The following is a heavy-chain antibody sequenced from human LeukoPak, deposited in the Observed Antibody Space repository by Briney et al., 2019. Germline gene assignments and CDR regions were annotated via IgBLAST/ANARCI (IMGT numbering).Heavy chain of an antibody. V-gene: IGHV3-9*01. CDR1: GFTFDDYA. Sequence: PGGSLRLSCAASGFTFDDYAMHWVRQVPGKGLEWVSGISWNSANIGYADSVKGRFTISRDNAKNSLFLQMNSLRAEDTALYYCAKDRGLRNQWLQITYEHWGQGTLVSVSS. D-gene: IGHD5-24*01. CDR2: ISWNSANI. J-gene: IGHJ4*02. CDR3: AKDRGLRNQWLQITYEH.